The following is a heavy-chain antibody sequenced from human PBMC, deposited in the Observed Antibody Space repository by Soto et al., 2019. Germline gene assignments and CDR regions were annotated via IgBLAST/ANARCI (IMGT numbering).Heavy chain of an antibody. V-gene: IGHV1-3*01. Sequence: ASVKVSFKASGYTFTNYAMHWGRQAPGQRLEWMGWINAGNGNTKYSQKFQGRVTITRDTSASTAYMELSSLRSEDTAVYYCARVGAAAGPYYFDYWGQGTLVTVSS. CDR3: ARVGAAAGPYYFDY. D-gene: IGHD6-13*01. CDR1: GYTFTNYA. CDR2: INAGNGNT. J-gene: IGHJ4*02.